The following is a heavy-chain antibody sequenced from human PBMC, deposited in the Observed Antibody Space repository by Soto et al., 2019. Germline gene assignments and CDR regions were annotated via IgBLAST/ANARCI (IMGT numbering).Heavy chain of an antibody. V-gene: IGHV1-69*04. Sequence: SMKVSRQTSGGPFSNDIFTWGRQAPGQGVGWMGRIIPLLDITNYAQKFQGRVTLTADKSTSTAYMELNSLRSEDTAVYYCARDSPIGSTFSGYEAIDYWGQGTLVTVSS. CDR3: ARDSPIGSTFSGYEAIDY. CDR2: IIPLLDIT. CDR1: GGPFSNDI. D-gene: IGHD5-12*01. J-gene: IGHJ4*02.